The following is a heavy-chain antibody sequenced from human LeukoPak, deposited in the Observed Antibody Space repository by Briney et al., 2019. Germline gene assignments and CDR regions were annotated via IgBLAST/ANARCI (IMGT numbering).Heavy chain of an antibody. J-gene: IGHJ3*02. V-gene: IGHV1-18*01. CDR1: GYTFTSYG. Sequence: ASVKVSCKASGYTFTSYGISWVRQAPGQGLEWMGWISAYNGNTNYAQKLQGRVTMTTDTSTSTAYMELRSLRFEDTAVYYCARAQGYYDAFDIWGQGTMVTVSS. CDR2: ISAYNGNT. CDR3: ARAQGYYDAFDI. D-gene: IGHD2-8*01.